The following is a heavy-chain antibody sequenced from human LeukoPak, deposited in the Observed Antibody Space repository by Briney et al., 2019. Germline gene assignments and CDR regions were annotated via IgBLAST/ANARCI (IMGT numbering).Heavy chain of an antibody. Sequence: GGSLRLSCAASGFTFSSYWMSWVRQAPGKGLEWVANIKQDGSEKYYVDSVKGRFTISRDNAKNSLYLQMNSLRAEDTAVYYCAREYYGDYVFAFDIWGQGTMVTVSS. D-gene: IGHD4-17*01. CDR1: GFTFSSYW. CDR2: IKQDGSEK. J-gene: IGHJ3*02. CDR3: AREYYGDYVFAFDI. V-gene: IGHV3-7*01.